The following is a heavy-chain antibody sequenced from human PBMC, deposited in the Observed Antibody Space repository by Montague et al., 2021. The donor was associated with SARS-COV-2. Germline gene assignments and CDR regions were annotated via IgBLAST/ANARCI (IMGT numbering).Heavy chain of an antibody. CDR2: TYYRSKWYN. D-gene: IGHD5-18*01. J-gene: IGHJ6*02. V-gene: IGHV6-1*01. Sequence: CAISGDSVSSNSAAWHWIRQSPSRGLEWLGWTYYRSKWYNDYAVSVKSRITINPDTSKNQFSLQLNSVTPEDTAVYYCARDTRIQLWFDRDYYYGMDVWGQGTTVTVSS. CDR3: ARDTRIQLWFDRDYYYGMDV. CDR1: GDSVSSNSAA.